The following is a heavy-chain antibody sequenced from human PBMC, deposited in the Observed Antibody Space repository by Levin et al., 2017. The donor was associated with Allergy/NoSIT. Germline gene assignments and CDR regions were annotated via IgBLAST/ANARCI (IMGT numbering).Heavy chain of an antibody. CDR3: AKGYCSSTSCCFDY. D-gene: IGHD2-2*01. J-gene: IGHJ4*02. CDR1: GFTFDDYA. V-gene: IGHV3-9*01. CDR2: ISWNSGSI. Sequence: GGSLRLSCAASGFTFDDYAMHWVRQAPGKGLEWVSGISWNSGSIGYADSVKGRFTISRDNAKNSLYLQMNSLRAEDTALYYCAKGYCSSTSCCFDYWGQGTLVTVSS.